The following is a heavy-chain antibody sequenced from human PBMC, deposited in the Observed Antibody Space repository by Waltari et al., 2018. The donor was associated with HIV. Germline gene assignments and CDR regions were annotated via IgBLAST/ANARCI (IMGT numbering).Heavy chain of an antibody. CDR1: GFTFSRYA. Sequence: QVQLVESGGGVVQPGRSLRLSCPASGFTFSRYAMHWVRQAPGKGLEWVAVISYYGDNKYYADSVKGRFTISRDNSKNTLYLQMNSLRAEDTAVYYCAKGASGWSPGYWGQGTLVTVSS. CDR3: AKGASGWSPGY. D-gene: IGHD6-19*01. J-gene: IGHJ4*02. CDR2: ISYYGDNK. V-gene: IGHV3-30*18.